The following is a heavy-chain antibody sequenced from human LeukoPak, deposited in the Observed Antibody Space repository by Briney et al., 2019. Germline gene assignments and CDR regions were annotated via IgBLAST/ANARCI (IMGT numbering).Heavy chain of an antibody. Sequence: PSETLSLTCAVSGGSISSSNWWSWVRQPPGKGLEWIGEIYHSGSTNYNPSLKSRVTISVDKSKNQFSLKLSSVTAADTAVYNCAGIAAAPRIPLDYWGQGTLVTVSS. CDR1: GGSISSSNW. J-gene: IGHJ4*02. CDR2: IYHSGST. V-gene: IGHV4-4*02. D-gene: IGHD6-13*01. CDR3: AGIAAAPRIPLDY.